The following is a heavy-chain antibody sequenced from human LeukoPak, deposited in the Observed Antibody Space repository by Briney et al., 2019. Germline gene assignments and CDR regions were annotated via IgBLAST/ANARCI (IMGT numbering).Heavy chain of an antibody. CDR1: GFTFHNYA. D-gene: IGHD2-2*01. CDR3: ARCTTISCYQRGLDY. V-gene: IGHV3-21*05. J-gene: IGHJ4*02. Sequence: GGSLRLSCAASGFTFHNYAIHWVRQAPGKGLEWVSYISSSSSYTDYGDSVKGRFTISRDNAKNSLYLQMNSLRAEDTAVYYCARCTTISCYQRGLDYWGQGTLVTVSS. CDR2: ISSSSSYT.